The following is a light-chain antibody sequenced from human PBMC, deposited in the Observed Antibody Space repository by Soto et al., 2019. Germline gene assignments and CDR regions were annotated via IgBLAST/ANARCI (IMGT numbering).Light chain of an antibody. CDR2: DAS. CDR3: QQYNSYLYT. J-gene: IGKJ2*01. CDR1: QSISSW. V-gene: IGKV1-5*01. Sequence: DIPMTQSPSTLSASVGDRVTITCRASQSISSWLASYQQKPGKAPKLLIYDASSLESGVPSRFSGSGSGTEFTLTISSLQPDDFATYYCQQYNSYLYTFGQGTKLEIK.